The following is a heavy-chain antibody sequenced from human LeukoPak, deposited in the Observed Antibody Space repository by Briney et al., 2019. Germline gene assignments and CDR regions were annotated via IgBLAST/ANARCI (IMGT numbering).Heavy chain of an antibody. CDR3: ANPSSSWHDAFDM. V-gene: IGHV1-18*01. J-gene: IGHJ3*02. CDR2: ISPHTGNT. CDR1: AYAFSRFS. D-gene: IGHD6-19*01. Sequence: ASVKLSCTASAYAFSRFSFTWLRQAPGHGLEWLGWISPHTGNTSYSEKFQGRVTMTRDPSTNTAYMELRSLKSDDTAVYYCANPSSSWHDAFDMWGQGTMVIVSS.